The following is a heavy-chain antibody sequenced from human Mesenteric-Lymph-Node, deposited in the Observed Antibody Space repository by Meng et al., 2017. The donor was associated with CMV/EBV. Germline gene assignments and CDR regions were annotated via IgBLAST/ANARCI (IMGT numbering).Heavy chain of an antibody. CDR1: YTFTSYA. V-gene: IGHV1-3*01. Sequence: YTFTSYAMHWVRQAPGQRLEWMGWINAGNGNTKYSQKFQGRVTITRDTSASTAYMELSSLRTDDTAIYYCATSPPSRAIMATLPYLDQWGQGTLVTVSS. J-gene: IGHJ4*02. D-gene: IGHD5-24*01. CDR3: ATSPPSRAIMATLPYLDQ. CDR2: INAGNGNT.